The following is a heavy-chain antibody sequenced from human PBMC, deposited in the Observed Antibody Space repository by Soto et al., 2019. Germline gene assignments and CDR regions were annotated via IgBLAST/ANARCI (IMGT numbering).Heavy chain of an antibody. CDR3: AKVRIAAAVPNWFDP. J-gene: IGHJ5*02. D-gene: IGHD6-13*01. CDR2: ISGSGGST. Sequence: GSLRLSCAASVFTFSSYAMSWVRQAPGKGLEWVSAISGSGGSTYYADSVKGRFTISRDNSKNTLYLQMNSLRAEDTAVYYCAKVRIAAAVPNWFDPWGQGTLVTVSS. CDR1: VFTFSSYA. V-gene: IGHV3-23*01.